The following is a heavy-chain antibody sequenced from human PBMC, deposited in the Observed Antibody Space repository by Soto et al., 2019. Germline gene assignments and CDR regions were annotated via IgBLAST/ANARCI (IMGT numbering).Heavy chain of an antibody. CDR3: AKTMVEMATMYYFAY. CDR1: GFTFSSYG. CDR2: ISYDGSNK. V-gene: IGHV3-30*18. Sequence: QVQLVESGGGVVQPGRSLRLSCAASGFTFSSYGMHWVRQAPGKGLEWVAVISYDGSNKYYADSVKGRFTISRDNSKNTLYLQMNSLRAEDTAVYYCAKTMVEMATMYYFAYWGQGTLVTVSS. J-gene: IGHJ4*02. D-gene: IGHD5-12*01.